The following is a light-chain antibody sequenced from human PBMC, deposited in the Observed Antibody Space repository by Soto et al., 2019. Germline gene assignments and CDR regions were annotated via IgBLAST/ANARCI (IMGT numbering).Light chain of an antibody. V-gene: IGKV3-11*01. Sequence: EIVLTQSPATLSLSPGERATLSCRASQSVSSYLAWYQQKPGQAPRLLIYDASNRATGIPARFSGSGSGTDFTPTISSVGPEDFAVYYGQQRGNWPLLHTFGQGTKVDIK. CDR3: QQRGNWPLLHT. CDR2: DAS. J-gene: IGKJ2*01. CDR1: QSVSSY.